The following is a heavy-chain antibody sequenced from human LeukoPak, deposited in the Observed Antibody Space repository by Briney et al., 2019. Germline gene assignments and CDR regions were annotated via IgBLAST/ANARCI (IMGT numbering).Heavy chain of an antibody. CDR1: GFTFSNAW. Sequence: PGESLRLSCAASGFTFSNAWMSWIRQAPGKGLDWVGRIKSKTDGGTTDYAAPVKGRFTISRDDSKNTLYLQMNSLKTEDTAVYYCTTSPYTPHNYYDSSGYRGPDYWGQGTLVTVSS. CDR3: TTSPYTPHNYYDSSGYRGPDY. J-gene: IGHJ4*02. CDR2: IKSKTDGGTT. D-gene: IGHD3-22*01. V-gene: IGHV3-15*01.